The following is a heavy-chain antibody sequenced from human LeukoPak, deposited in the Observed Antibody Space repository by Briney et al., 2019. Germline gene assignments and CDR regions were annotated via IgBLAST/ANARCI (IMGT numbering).Heavy chain of an antibody. D-gene: IGHD4-23*01. CDR1: GYTFTSYG. CDR3: ARSDYGGNNRALYYYYYGMDV. CDR2: ISAYNGNT. V-gene: IGHV1-18*01. Sequence: ASVKVSCKASGYTFTSYGISWVRQAPGRGLEWMGWISAYNGNTNYAQKLQGRVTMTTDTSTSTAYMELRSLRSDDTAVYYCARSDYGGNNRALYYYYYGMDVWGQGTTVTVSS. J-gene: IGHJ6*02.